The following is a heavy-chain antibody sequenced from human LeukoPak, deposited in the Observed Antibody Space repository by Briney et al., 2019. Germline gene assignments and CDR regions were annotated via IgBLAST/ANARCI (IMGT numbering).Heavy chain of an antibody. J-gene: IGHJ4*02. CDR2: ITQDGSEK. CDR1: GFTFSTYW. CDR3: ARVYSRALYN. V-gene: IGHV3-7*01. D-gene: IGHD2-15*01. Sequence: GGSLRLSCAASGFTFSTYWMTWVRQAPGKGLEWVADITQDGSEKYYVDSVKGRFTISRDNAKNSLYLQMNRLKVEDTAVYYCARVYSRALYNWGQGTLVTVSS.